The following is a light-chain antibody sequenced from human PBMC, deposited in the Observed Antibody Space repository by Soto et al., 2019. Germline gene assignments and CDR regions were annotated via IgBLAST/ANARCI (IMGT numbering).Light chain of an antibody. CDR3: QQSYSTPQT. J-gene: IGKJ2*01. V-gene: IGKV1-39*01. Sequence: GDRVTITCRASQAISSYLDWYQQKPGKAPKLLIYGAFRLQSGVPPRFSGSGSGTDFTLIISSLQPEDFATYYCQQSYSTPQTFGQGTKLEIK. CDR1: QAISSY. CDR2: GAF.